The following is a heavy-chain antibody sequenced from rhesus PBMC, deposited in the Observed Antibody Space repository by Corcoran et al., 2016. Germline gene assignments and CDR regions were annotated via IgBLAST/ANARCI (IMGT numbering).Heavy chain of an antibody. V-gene: IGHV4S10*01. CDR2: IYGSSTTT. J-gene: IGHJ4*01. D-gene: IGHD6-31*01. CDR1: GGSISDSYR. CDR3: ARVGVEAAAGVRDY. Sequence: QVQLQESGPGVVKPSETLSLTCAVSGGSISDSYRWSWIRQPPGKGLGWIGYIYGSSTTTHYTPSLKSRVTISKDTSKNRFSLKLSSVTAADTAVYYCARVGVEAAAGVRDYWGQGVLVTVSS.